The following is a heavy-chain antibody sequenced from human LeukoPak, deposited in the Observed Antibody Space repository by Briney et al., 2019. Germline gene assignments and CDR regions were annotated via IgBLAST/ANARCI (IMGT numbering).Heavy chain of an antibody. Sequence: GGSLRLSCAASGFTFSSYAMSWVRQAPGKGLEWVSAISGSGGSTYYADSVKGRFTISRDNSKNTLYLQMNSLRAQDTAVYYCAKGGLLWFGEARPTHFDYWGQGTLVTVSS. CDR2: ISGSGGST. CDR1: GFTFSSYA. CDR3: AKGGLLWFGEARPTHFDY. V-gene: IGHV3-23*01. D-gene: IGHD3-10*01. J-gene: IGHJ4*02.